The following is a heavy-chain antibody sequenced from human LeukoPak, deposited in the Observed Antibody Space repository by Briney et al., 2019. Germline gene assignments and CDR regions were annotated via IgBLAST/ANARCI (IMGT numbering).Heavy chain of an antibody. CDR2: IKDDGSAQ. Sequence: GSLRLPCAASGFIFGAYWLSWFRQAPGKGPEGVASIKDDGSAQFYVDSLEGRFTISRDNAKNTLYLKMDTMRVEDTAVYYCARHIAGEQNFDCWSQGTLVTVSS. CDR3: ARHIAGEQNFDC. CDR1: GFIFGAYW. J-gene: IGHJ4*02. V-gene: IGHV3-7*01.